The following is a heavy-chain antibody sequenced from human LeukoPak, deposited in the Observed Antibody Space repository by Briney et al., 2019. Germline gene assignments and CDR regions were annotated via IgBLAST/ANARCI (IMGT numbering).Heavy chain of an antibody. CDR1: GFTFSNYW. D-gene: IGHD6-19*01. CDR2: IKQDGSDK. V-gene: IGHV3-7*01. CDR3: ARAVAENWFDP. J-gene: IGHJ5*02. Sequence: GGSLRLSCAASGFTFSNYWMSWVRQAPGKGLEWVANIKQDGSDKYYVDSVKGRFTISRDNAKSSLYLQMNSLRAEDTAVYYCARAVAENWFDPWGQGTLVTVSS.